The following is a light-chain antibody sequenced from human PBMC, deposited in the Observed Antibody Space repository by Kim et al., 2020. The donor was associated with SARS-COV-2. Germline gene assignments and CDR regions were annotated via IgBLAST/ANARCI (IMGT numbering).Light chain of an antibody. CDR2: RNS. V-gene: IGLV1-47*01. Sequence: QSALTQPPSVSAAPGQRVTLSCSGSSSNIGKNFVYWYQQLPGTAPTLLIYRNSQRPSGVPDRFSASKTGTSGSLAISGLRSEDEAHYYCATWDDILDGQIFGGGTKVTVL. CDR1: SSNIGKNF. J-gene: IGLJ2*01. CDR3: ATWDDILDGQI.